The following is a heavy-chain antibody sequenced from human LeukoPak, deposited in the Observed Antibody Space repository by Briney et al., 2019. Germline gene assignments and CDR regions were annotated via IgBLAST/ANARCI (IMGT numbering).Heavy chain of an antibody. V-gene: IGHV3-30*18. J-gene: IGHJ4*02. CDR3: AKAPVTSCRGAFCYPFDS. Sequence: PGGSLRLSYAASGFSFSDYNMHWVRQAPGKGLEWMAVISYNGINKYYADSVKGRFTISRDNSRNTMYLQMNSLRAEDAAVYYCAKAPVTSCRGAFCYPFDSWGQGTVVTVSS. D-gene: IGHD2-15*01. CDR2: ISYNGINK. CDR1: GFSFSDYN.